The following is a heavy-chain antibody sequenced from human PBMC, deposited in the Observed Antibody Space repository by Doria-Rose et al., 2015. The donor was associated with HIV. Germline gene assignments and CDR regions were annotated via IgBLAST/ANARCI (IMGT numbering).Heavy chain of an antibody. CDR1: GFTFSPYW. CDR2: IKSDGSWK. Sequence: QLVQSEGGLVQPGGSLRLSCAASGFTFSPYWMHWVRQTPGKGLVWVSRIKSDGSWKNYADSVKGRFTISRDNAKKMVFLQMNSLRVEDTAVYYCVRDGDHYDFDFWGQGTLVTVSS. J-gene: IGHJ4*02. V-gene: IGHV3-74*01. D-gene: IGHD5-12*01. CDR3: VRDGDHYDFDF.